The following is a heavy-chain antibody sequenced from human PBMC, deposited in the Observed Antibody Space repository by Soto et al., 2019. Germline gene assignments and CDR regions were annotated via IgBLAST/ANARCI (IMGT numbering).Heavy chain of an antibody. CDR3: AKDSLGTGWMFDY. J-gene: IGHJ4*02. V-gene: IGHV3-9*01. CDR2: ISWNSGVI. D-gene: IGHD6-19*01. Sequence: QPGGSLRLSCAASGFSFDDFAMHWVRQAPGMGLEWVSGISWNSGVIGYADSVKGRFTISRDNAKNSLYLQVNSLRLDDTALYYCAKDSLGTGWMFDYWGLGTLVTVSS. CDR1: GFSFDDFA.